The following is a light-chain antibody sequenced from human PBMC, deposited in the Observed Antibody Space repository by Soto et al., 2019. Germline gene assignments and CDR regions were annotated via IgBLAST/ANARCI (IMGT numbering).Light chain of an antibody. CDR2: EVT. CDR3: GSYAGRSTDV. V-gene: IGLV2-8*01. J-gene: IGLJ1*01. CDR1: SSDVGGYNY. Sequence: QSALTQPPSASGSPGQSVTISCTGTSSDVGGYNYVAWFQQHPGKAPKLMIYEVTKRPSGVPDRFSGSKSGNTASLTVSGLQAEDEADYYCGSYAGRSTDVFGAGTKLTVL.